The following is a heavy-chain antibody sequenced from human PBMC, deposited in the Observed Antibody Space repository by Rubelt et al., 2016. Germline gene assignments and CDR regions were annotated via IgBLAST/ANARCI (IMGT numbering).Heavy chain of an antibody. J-gene: IGHJ4*02. CDR1: GDSIRKYY. D-gene: IGHD6-13*01. V-gene: IGHV4-59*01. CDR3: ARGPATAYGNLDY. Sequence: QVQLQESGPGLVKPSETLSLTCTVSGDSIRKYYWSWIRQPPGKGPEWIGYVFYSGSTNYNPSLKSRVTISIDTSTSQFSWRLTAMTAADTAVYYCARGPATAYGNLDYWGQGTLVTVSS. CDR2: VFYSGST.